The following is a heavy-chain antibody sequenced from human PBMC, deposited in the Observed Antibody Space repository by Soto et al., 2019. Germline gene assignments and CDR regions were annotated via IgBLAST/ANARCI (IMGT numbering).Heavy chain of an antibody. J-gene: IGHJ5*02. CDR1: GGTFSSYT. CDR3: ARGGRRIAAAGINWFDP. D-gene: IGHD6-13*01. Sequence: QVQLVQSGAEVKKPGSSVKVSCKASGGTFSSYTISWVRQAPGQGLEWMGRIIPILGIANYAQKFQGRVTITADKSTSTDYMELSSLRSEDTAVYYCARGGRRIAAAGINWFDPWGQGTLVTVSS. V-gene: IGHV1-69*02. CDR2: IIPILGIA.